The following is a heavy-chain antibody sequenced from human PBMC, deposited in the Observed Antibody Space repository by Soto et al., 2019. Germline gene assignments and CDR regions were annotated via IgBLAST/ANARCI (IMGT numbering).Heavy chain of an antibody. Sequence: GGSLRLSCAASGFTSHDYAMHWVRQGQGKGLEWASGITWNSGSIDYADSVKGRFTISRDNAKNSLYLQMNSLRPEDTALYYCAKDIREYSSGWTYFDYWGHGALVTVSS. D-gene: IGHD6-19*01. CDR1: GFTSHDYA. J-gene: IGHJ4*01. CDR2: ITWNSGSI. V-gene: IGHV3-9*02. CDR3: AKDIREYSSGWTYFDY.